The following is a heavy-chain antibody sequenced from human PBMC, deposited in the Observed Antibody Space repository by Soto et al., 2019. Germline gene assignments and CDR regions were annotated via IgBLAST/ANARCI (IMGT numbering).Heavy chain of an antibody. CDR2: INHSGST. Sequence: QVQLQQWGAGLLKPSETLSLTCAVYGGSFSGYYWSWIRQPPGKGLEWIGEINHSGSTNYNPSLKSRVTISVDTSKNQCSLKLSSVTAADTAVYYCARLGRPQASRWFDPWGQGTLVTVSS. J-gene: IGHJ5*02. V-gene: IGHV4-34*01. D-gene: IGHD7-27*01. CDR1: GGSFSGYY. CDR3: ARLGRPQASRWFDP.